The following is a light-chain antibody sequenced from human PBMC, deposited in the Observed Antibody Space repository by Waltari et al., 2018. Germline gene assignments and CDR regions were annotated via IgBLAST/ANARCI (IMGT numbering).Light chain of an antibody. J-gene: IGKJ4*01. CDR3: QQYYNAPLT. CDR2: WAA. V-gene: IGKV4-1*01. Sequence: DIVMTQSPDSLAVSLGERATINCKSSQSILYRSSNRNALAWYPQKPGQPPKLRFFWAATRESGAPDRFSVSGSGTDFTLTISSLQAEDVAVYYCQQYYNAPLTFGGGTKVEIK. CDR1: QSILYRSSNRNA.